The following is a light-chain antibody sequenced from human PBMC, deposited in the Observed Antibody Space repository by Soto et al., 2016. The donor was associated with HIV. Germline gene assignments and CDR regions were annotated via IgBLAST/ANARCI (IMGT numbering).Light chain of an antibody. CDR3: MQGTHWPWT. V-gene: IGKV2-30*02. J-gene: IGKJ1*01. Sequence: VALTQSPLSLPVTLGQPASISCKSSQSLGHSDGNTYLTWFHQRPGQSPRRLIYKVSNRDSGVPDRFSGSGSGTDFTLKISRVEAEDVGVYYCMQGTHWPWTVGQGTKVEIK. CDR2: KVS. CDR1: QSLGHSDGNTY.